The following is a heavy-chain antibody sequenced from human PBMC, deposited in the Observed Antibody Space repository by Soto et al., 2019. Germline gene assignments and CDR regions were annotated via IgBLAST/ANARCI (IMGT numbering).Heavy chain of an antibody. CDR2: IYLSGTI. Sequence: QVQLQESGPGLVKPSQTLSLTCTVSGDSINSGDYNWNWIRQHPGKGLEWIGYIYLSGTIHYNPSLQSRVSISMDTSKNQFSLELRSVTAADTAVYYCATGDYWGQGNLVTVSS. CDR3: ATGDY. J-gene: IGHJ4*02. CDR1: GDSINSGDYN. V-gene: IGHV4-31*03.